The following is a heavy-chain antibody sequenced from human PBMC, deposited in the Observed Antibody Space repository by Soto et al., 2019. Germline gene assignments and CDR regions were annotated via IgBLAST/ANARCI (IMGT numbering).Heavy chain of an antibody. D-gene: IGHD5-12*01. V-gene: IGHV3-7*01. CDR2: IKEDGGKT. CDR1: GFSFRSSW. Sequence: GGSLRLSCAASGFSFRSSWMNWVRQAPGKGLEWVANIKEDGGKTCYVDSVKGRFTISRDNAKNSLYLQMNSLSVEDTAVYYCARDSGYGAFDDWGQGILVTVSS. CDR3: ARDSGYGAFDD. J-gene: IGHJ4*02.